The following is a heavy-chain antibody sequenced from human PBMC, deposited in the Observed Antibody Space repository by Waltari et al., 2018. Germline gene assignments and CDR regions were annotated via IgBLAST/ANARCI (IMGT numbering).Heavy chain of an antibody. D-gene: IGHD3-9*01. Sequence: QIRLVQSGDEIKEPGASVKVSCKASGSTFPSYGISWLLWAPGQGLEWMGWGSPYDGNTNYAQKVQGRVGMTTDTSTTTAYMELRSLTSDDTAMYYCARGDDILTDYYKGLDYWGQGTLVTVSS. CDR1: GSTFPSYG. CDR2: GSPYDGNT. V-gene: IGHV1-18*01. CDR3: ARGDDILTDYYKGLDY. J-gene: IGHJ4*02.